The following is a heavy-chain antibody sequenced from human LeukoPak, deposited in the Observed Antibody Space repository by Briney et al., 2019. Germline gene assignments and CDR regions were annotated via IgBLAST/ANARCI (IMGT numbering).Heavy chain of an antibody. CDR3: ARGFSPRWFDP. V-gene: IGHV4-4*02. D-gene: IGHD3-3*01. J-gene: IGHJ5*02. CDR1: GGSISSSNW. Sequence: SGTLSLTCAVSGGSISSSNWWSWVRQPPGKGLEWIVSLFYGGTTYYNPSLKSRAAISIDTSKNQFSLSLSSVTAADTAMYHCARGFSPRWFDPWGQGTLVTVSS. CDR2: LFYGGTT.